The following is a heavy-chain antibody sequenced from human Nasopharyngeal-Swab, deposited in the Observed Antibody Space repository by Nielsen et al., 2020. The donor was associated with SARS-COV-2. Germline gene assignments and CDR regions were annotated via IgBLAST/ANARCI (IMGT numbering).Heavy chain of an antibody. CDR3: TTILNTGSQAGS. Sequence: GESLKISCVASGVIFSKYWMHWVRQAPGKGLVWVSRVNQDGSRTDYADSVRGRFTISRDNAKNTLYLQMNSLRVEDTAVYYCTTILNTGSQAGSWGQGTLVTVSS. CDR1: GVIFSKYW. D-gene: IGHD5-24*01. J-gene: IGHJ4*02. V-gene: IGHV3-74*01. CDR2: VNQDGSRT.